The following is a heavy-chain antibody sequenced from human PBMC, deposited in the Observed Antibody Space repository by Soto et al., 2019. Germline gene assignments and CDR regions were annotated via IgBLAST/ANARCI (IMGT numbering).Heavy chain of an antibody. CDR1: GFTFEDYA. CDR3: VKDNGGYIVAACQH. D-gene: IGHD2-15*01. Sequence: EVQLVESGGGLVQPRRSLRLSCAASGFTFEDYAMHWVRQAPGKGLEWVSGISWNSGKIGYADSVKGRFTLSRDNAKNSVYRQMNSLRAEDTAWYYCVKDNGGYIVAACQHWGQGTLVTVSS. V-gene: IGHV3-9*01. CDR2: ISWNSGKI. J-gene: IGHJ1*01.